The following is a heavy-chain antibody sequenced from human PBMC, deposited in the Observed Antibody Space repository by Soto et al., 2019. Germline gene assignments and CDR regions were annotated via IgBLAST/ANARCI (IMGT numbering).Heavy chain of an antibody. CDR3: ARVYDSYFDY. D-gene: IGHD3-22*01. V-gene: IGHV4-4*07. J-gene: IGHJ4*02. CDR2: VYTSGNT. Sequence: QVQLQESGPGLVKPSETLSLTCTVYGDAFSGYYWSWIRQPAGKGLEWIGRVYTSGNTDYNPSLKSRVTVSVDPSKNQCSLKLSSVTAADTAVYYCARVYDSYFDYWGQGTLVTVSS. CDR1: GDAFSGYY.